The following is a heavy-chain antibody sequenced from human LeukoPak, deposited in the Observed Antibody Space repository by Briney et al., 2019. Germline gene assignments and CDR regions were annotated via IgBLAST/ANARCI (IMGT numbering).Heavy chain of an antibody. CDR3: ARETNYETYYSYYMDV. CDR2: INQSGST. D-gene: IGHD3-16*01. J-gene: IGHJ6*03. CDR1: GGSFSGYY. V-gene: IGHV4-34*01. Sequence: TSETLSLTCAVYGGSFSGYYWSWIRQPPGKGLEWIGEINQSGSTNYNPSLKSRVIISVDTSKNRFSLKLSSVTAADTAVYYCARETNYETYYSYYMDVWGKGTTVTVSS.